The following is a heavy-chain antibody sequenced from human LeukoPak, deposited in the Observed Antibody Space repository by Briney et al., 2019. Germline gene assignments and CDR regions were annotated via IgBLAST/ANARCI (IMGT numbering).Heavy chain of an antibody. CDR1: GVSFSGYY. CDR2: INHSGST. Sequence: SETLSLTCAVYGVSFSGYYWSWIRQPPGKGLEWIGEINHSGSTNYNPSLKSRVTISVDTSKNQFSLKLSSVTAADTAVYYCARGGPRGFDYWGQGTLVTVSS. V-gene: IGHV4-34*01. CDR3: ARGGPRGFDY. J-gene: IGHJ4*02. D-gene: IGHD3-10*01.